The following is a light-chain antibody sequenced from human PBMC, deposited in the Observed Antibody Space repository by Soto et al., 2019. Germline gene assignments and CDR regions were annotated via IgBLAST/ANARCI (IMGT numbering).Light chain of an antibody. CDR3: QKYDIAPRT. J-gene: IGKJ4*01. Sequence: DIQMTQSPSSLSASVGDRVTITCRASHDINNYLAWYQQRPGKVPKLLIYAASTLQSGVPSRFSGSGSGTDFTLTISSLQPEDVATYYCQKYDIAPRTFGGGTRVEIK. CDR2: AAS. CDR1: HDINNY. V-gene: IGKV1-27*01.